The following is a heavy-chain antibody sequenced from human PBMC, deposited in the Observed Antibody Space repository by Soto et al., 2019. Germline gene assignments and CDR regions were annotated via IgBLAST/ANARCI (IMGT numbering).Heavy chain of an antibody. Sequence: SETLSLTCTVSGGSISSYYWSWIRQPPGKGLEWIGYIYYSGSTNYNPSLKSRVTISVDTSKNQFSLKLSFVTAADTAVYYCAARATNGMDVWGRGTTVTVSS. J-gene: IGHJ6*02. CDR1: GGSISSYY. CDR3: AARATNGMDV. V-gene: IGHV4-59*08. D-gene: IGHD5-12*01. CDR2: IYYSGST.